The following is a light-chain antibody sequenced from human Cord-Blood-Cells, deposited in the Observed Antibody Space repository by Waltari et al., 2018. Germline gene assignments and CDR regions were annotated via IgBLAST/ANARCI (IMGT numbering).Light chain of an antibody. CDR3: QQSYSTPWT. J-gene: IGKJ1*01. CDR2: AAS. Sequence: DIQMTQSPSSLSASVGDRVTITCRASQSISSYLNWYQQKPGKAPKHLIYAASSLQSGVPSRFSGRGSGTDFALTISSRQPEDFATYYCQQSYSTPWTFGQGTKVEIK. V-gene: IGKV1-39*01. CDR1: QSISSY.